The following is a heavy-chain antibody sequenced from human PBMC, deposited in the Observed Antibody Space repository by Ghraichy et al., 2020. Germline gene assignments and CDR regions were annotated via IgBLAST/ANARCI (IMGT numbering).Heavy chain of an antibody. CDR3: VRGTRDWRGIDY. CDR1: GFTFSSYW. J-gene: IGHJ4*02. D-gene: IGHD3-16*01. Sequence: LSLTCAVSGFTFSSYWMHWVRQGPGKGLVFVSRIDTDGSYTNYADSVKGRFTISRDNAKNTLYLQMNSLSAKDTAVYYCVRGTRDWRGIDYWGRGTLVTVSS. CDR2: IDTDGSYT. V-gene: IGHV3-74*01.